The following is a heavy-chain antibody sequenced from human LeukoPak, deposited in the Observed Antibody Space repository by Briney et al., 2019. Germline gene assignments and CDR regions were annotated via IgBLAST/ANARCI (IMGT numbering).Heavy chain of an antibody. CDR3: ARASDKYDHYFDY. J-gene: IGHJ4*02. CDR2: IIPIFGTA. Sequence: ASVKVSCKASGGTLSSYAISWVRQAPGQGLEWMGRIIPIFGTANYAQKFQGRVTITTDESTSTAYMELSSLRSEDTAVYYCARASDKYDHYFDYWGQGTLVTVSS. D-gene: IGHD3-3*01. V-gene: IGHV1-69*05. CDR1: GGTLSSYA.